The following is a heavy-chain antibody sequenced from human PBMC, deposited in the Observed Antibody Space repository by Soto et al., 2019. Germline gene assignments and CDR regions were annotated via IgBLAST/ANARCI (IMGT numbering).Heavy chain of an antibody. D-gene: IGHD6-13*01. CDR1: GFTISSYW. CDR3: ARATFPEYSSSWSPDTYYYYYYGMDV. CDR2: IKQDGSEK. V-gene: IGHV3-7*01. J-gene: IGHJ6*02. Sequence: QPGGSLRLSCAASGFTISSYWMSWVRQAPGKGLEWVANIKQDGSEKYYVDSVKGRFTISRDNAKNSLYLQMNSLRAEDTAVYYCARATFPEYSSSWSPDTYYYYYYGMDVWGQGTTVTVSS.